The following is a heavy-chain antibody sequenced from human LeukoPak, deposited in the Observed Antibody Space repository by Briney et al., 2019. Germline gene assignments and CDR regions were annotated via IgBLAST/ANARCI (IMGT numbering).Heavy chain of an antibody. Sequence: PSETLSLTCAVSGGSISSYYGSWIRQPPGKGLEWIGYIYYSGSTNYNPSLKSRVTISVDTSKNQFSLKLSSVTAADTAVYYCAGVSAAAAGTGWFDPWGQGTLVTVSS. V-gene: IGHV4-59*01. D-gene: IGHD6-13*01. CDR2: IYYSGST. CDR3: AGVSAAAAGTGWFDP. CDR1: GGSISSYY. J-gene: IGHJ5*02.